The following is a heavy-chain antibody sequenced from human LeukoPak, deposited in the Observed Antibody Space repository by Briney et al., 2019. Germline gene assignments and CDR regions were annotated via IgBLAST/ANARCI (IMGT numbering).Heavy chain of an antibody. V-gene: IGHV1-69*06. J-gene: IGHJ4*02. D-gene: IGHD2-21*02. CDR2: IIPIFGTA. Sequence: SVKVSCKASGGTFSSYAISWVRQAPGQGLEWMGGIIPIFGTANYAQKFQDRLTITADKSTSTAYMELSSLRSDDTAVYYCARDPLAYCAGDCYHRFFDYWGQGTLVTVSS. CDR3: ARDPLAYCAGDCYHRFFDY. CDR1: GGTFSSYA.